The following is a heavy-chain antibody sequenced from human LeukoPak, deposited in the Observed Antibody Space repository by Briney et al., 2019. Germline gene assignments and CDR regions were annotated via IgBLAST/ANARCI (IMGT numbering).Heavy chain of an antibody. Sequence: GGSLRLSCTASGFTFGDYAMSWVRQAPGKGLEWVGFIRSKAYGGTTEYAASVKGKFTISRDDSKSIAYLQMNSLKTEDTAVYYCTSPITYYYDSSGYYYGYWGQGTLVTVSS. CDR3: TSPITYYYDSSGYYYGY. V-gene: IGHV3-49*04. J-gene: IGHJ4*02. D-gene: IGHD3-22*01. CDR2: IRSKAYGGTT. CDR1: GFTFGDYA.